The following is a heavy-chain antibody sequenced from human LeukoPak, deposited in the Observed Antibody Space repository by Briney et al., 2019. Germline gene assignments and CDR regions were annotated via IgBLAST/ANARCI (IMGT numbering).Heavy chain of an antibody. D-gene: IGHD2-2*01. V-gene: IGHV1-69*05. CDR3: ATEYCSSTSCVPNYYYYYMDV. J-gene: IGHJ6*03. Sequence: SVKVSCKASGGTFSSYAISWVRQAPGQGLEWMGGIIPIFGTANYAQKFQGRVTITTDESTSTAYMELSSLRSEDTAVYYCATEYCSSTSCVPNYYYYYMDVWGKGTTVTVS. CDR2: IIPIFGTA. CDR1: GGTFSSYA.